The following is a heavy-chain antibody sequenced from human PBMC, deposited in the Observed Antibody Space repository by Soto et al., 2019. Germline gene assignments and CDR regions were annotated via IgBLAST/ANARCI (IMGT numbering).Heavy chain of an antibody. D-gene: IGHD3-16*01. V-gene: IGHV1-8*01. Sequence: GASVKVSCKASGYTFTSYDINWVRQATGQGLEWMGWMNPNSGNTGYAQKFQGRVTMTRNTSISTAYMELSSLRSEDTAVYYCATYIGPLWAPDYWGQGTLVTVSS. CDR3: ATYIGPLWAPDY. CDR2: MNPNSGNT. CDR1: GYTFTSYD. J-gene: IGHJ4*02.